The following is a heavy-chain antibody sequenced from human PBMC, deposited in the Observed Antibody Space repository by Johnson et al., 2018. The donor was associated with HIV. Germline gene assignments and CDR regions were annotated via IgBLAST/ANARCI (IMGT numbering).Heavy chain of an antibody. J-gene: IGHJ3*02. V-gene: IGHV3-9*01. CDR2: ISWNSGSI. Sequence: VQLVESGGGLVQPGRSLRLSCAASGFTFDDYAMHWVREAPGKGLEWVSGISWNSGSIGYADSVKGRFTISRDNAKNSLYLQMNSLRAEDTALYYCARDRRSSFDIWGQGTMVAVSS. CDR3: ARDRRSSFDI. CDR1: GFTFDDYA. D-gene: IGHD6-6*01.